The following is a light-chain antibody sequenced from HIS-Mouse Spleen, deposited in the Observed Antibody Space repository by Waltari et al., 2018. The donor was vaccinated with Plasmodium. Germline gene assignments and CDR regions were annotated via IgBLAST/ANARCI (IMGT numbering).Light chain of an antibody. Sequence: AIRMTQSPSSFSASTGDRVPITCRASQGISSYLAWYQQKPGKAPKLRIYAASTLQSGVPSRFSGSGSGTDFTLTISCLQSEDFATDYCQQYYSYLLTCGGGTKVEIK. CDR1: QGISSY. V-gene: IGKV1-8*01. CDR2: AAS. J-gene: IGKJ4*01. CDR3: QQYYSYLLT.